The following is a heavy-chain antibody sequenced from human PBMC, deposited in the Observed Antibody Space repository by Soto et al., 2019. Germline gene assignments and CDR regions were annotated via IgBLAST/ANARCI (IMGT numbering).Heavy chain of an antibody. J-gene: IGHJ6*02. CDR3: ARLVDTADYYYYGMDV. V-gene: IGHV1-69*13. D-gene: IGHD5-18*01. Sequence: SVKVSCKASGGTFSSYAISWVRQAPGQGLEWMGWIIPIFGTANYAQKFQGRVTITADESTSTAYMELSSLRSEDTAVYYCARLVDTADYYYYGMDVWGHGTTVTVS. CDR2: IIPIFGTA. CDR1: GGTFSSYA.